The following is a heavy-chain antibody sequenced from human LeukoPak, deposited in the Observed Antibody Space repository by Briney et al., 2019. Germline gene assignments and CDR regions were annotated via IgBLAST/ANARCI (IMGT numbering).Heavy chain of an antibody. V-gene: IGHV4-31*03. D-gene: IGHD5-12*01. CDR2: IYYSGST. CDR1: GGSISSGGYY. Sequence: SQTLSLTCTASGGSISSGGYYWRWIRQHPGKGLEWIGYIYYSGSTYYNPSLKSRVTISVDMSKNQFSLKLSSVTAADTAVYYCARAFHSGYDLEGFDYWGQGTLVTVSS. CDR3: ARAFHSGYDLEGFDY. J-gene: IGHJ4*02.